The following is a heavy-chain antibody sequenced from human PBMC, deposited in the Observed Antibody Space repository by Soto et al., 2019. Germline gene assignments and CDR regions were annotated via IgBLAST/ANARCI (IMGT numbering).Heavy chain of an antibody. V-gene: IGHV4-4*02. Sequence: PSETLSLTCAASGGSISSSNWWCWVRQPPGKGLEWIGEIYHSGSTNYNPSLKSRVTISVDKSKNQFSLKLSSVTAADTAVYYCARVGTLDKVMVWPYYSYYGMEGCRKG. J-gene: IGHJ6*01. CDR2: IYHSGST. CDR3: ARVGTLDKVMVWPYYSYYGMEG. D-gene: IGHD5-18*01. CDR1: GGSISSSNW.